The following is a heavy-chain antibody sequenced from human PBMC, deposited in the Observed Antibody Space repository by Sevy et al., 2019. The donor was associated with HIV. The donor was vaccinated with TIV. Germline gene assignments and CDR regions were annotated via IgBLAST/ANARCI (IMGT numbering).Heavy chain of an antibody. V-gene: IGHV3-21*01. CDR2: ISSSSYI. CDR1: GFTFSSYS. J-gene: IGHJ4*02. Sequence: GGSLRLSCAASGFTFSSYSMNWVRQAPGKGLEWVSSISSSSYIYYADSVKGRFTISRDNANNELYLQMNSLGVEDMAVYYCAGALDDYYGSGSYFDYWGQGTLVTVSS. D-gene: IGHD3-10*01. CDR3: AGALDDYYGSGSYFDY.